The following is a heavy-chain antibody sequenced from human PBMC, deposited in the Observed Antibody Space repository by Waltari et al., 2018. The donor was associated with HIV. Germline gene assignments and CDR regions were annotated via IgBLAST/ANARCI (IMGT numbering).Heavy chain of an antibody. CDR1: GFPFSSYW. J-gene: IGHJ4*02. CDR2: IKQDGSEK. Sequence: EVQLVESGGGLVQPGGSLRLSCAASGFPFSSYWISWVRQAPGKGLEWVANIKQDGSEKYYVDSVKGRFTISRDNAKNSLYLQMNSLRAEDTAVYYCASCTMEAFDYWGQGTLVTVSS. D-gene: IGHD3-10*01. CDR3: ASCTMEAFDY. V-gene: IGHV3-7*01.